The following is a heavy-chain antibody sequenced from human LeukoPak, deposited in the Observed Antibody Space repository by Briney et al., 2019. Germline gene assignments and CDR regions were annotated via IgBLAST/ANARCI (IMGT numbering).Heavy chain of an antibody. CDR2: ISWNSGSI. CDR3: AKDGDITGKYYYYMDV. J-gene: IGHJ6*03. V-gene: IGHV3-9*01. CDR1: GLTFDDYA. Sequence: GGSLRLSCAASGLTFDDYAMHWVRQAPGKGLEWVSGISWNSGSIGYADSVKGRFTISRDNAKNSLYLQMNSLRAEDTALYYCAKDGDITGKYYYYMDVWGKGTTVTVSS. D-gene: IGHD1-20*01.